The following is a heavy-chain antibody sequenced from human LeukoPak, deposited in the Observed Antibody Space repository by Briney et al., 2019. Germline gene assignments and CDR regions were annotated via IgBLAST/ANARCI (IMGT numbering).Heavy chain of an antibody. Sequence: GGSLRLSCVASGFTVSSYWMSWVRQAPGEGLEWVAKIKQDGSEKYYVDSVRGRFTISRDNAKNSLYLQLNSLRAEDTAVYYCARDYGSVYYYYMDVWGKGTTVTVSS. CDR1: GFTVSSYW. D-gene: IGHD3-10*01. CDR3: ARDYGSVYYYYMDV. CDR2: IKQDGSEK. V-gene: IGHV3-7*01. J-gene: IGHJ6*03.